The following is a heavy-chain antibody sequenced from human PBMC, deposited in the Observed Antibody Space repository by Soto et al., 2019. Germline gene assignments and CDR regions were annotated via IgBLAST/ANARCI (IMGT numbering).Heavy chain of an antibody. CDR1: GYTFTGYY. V-gene: IGHV1-2*04. J-gene: IGHJ4*02. CDR3: AADVGGYIYGLASH. Sequence: ASVKVSCKASGYTFTGYYMHWVRQAPGQGLEWMGLINPNSGGTNYAQKFQGWVTMTRDTSISTAYMELSRLRPEDTAVYYCAADVGGYIYGLASHWGPGTLVTVSS. D-gene: IGHD4-17*01. CDR2: INPNSGGT.